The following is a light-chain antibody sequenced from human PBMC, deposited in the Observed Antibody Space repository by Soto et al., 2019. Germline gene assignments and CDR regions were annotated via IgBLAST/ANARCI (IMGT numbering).Light chain of an antibody. CDR1: QSVSSN. V-gene: IGKV3-15*01. CDR3: QKYNNWPPLT. J-gene: IGKJ4*01. CDR2: GAS. Sequence: EIVMTQSPATLSVSPGERATLSCRASQSVSSNLAWYQQKPGQAPRLLIYGASTRATGIPARFSGSGSGTEFPLTISSLQSEDFAVYYCQKYNNWPPLTVGGGTKVEIK.